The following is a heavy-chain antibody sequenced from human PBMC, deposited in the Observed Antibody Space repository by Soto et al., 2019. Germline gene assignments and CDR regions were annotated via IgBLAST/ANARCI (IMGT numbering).Heavy chain of an antibody. D-gene: IGHD3-22*01. CDR3: ARLNYYDSYGTLDY. Sequence: SSETLSLTCTVYGGSISSSSYYWGWIRQPPGKGLELIGSIYYSGSTDYNPSLKSRVTISVDTSKKQFSLKLSSVTAADTAVYYCARLNYYDSYGTLDYWGQGTLVTVS. V-gene: IGHV4-39*01. J-gene: IGHJ4*02. CDR1: GGSISSSSYY. CDR2: IYYSGST.